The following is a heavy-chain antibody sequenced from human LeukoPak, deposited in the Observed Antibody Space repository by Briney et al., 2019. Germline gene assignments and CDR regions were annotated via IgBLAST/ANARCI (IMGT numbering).Heavy chain of an antibody. J-gene: IGHJ5*02. D-gene: IGHD3-10*01. CDR1: GGSFSGFY. Sequence: SESLSLTCAVYGGSFSGFYWSWIRQPPGKGLEWIGEINHSGSTNYNPSLKSLVTISVDTSKNQFSLKLSSVTAADTAVYYCARGAPMVRGAPQPNWFDPWGQGTLVTVSS. CDR3: ARGAPMVRGAPQPNWFDP. V-gene: IGHV4-34*01. CDR2: INHSGST.